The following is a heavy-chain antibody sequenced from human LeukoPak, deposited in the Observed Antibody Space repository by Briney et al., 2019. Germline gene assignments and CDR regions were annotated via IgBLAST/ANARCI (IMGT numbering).Heavy chain of an antibody. CDR1: GFIFSSSA. CDR3: AKDLSSGWYMNYFDS. CDR2: LTNSGGST. Sequence: GGSLRLSCAASGFIFSSSALSWVRQAPGKGLEWVSALTNSGGSTYYADSVGGGFTISRDNSKNTLYLQMNSLRAEDTAVYYCAKDLSSGWYMNYFDSWGQGTLVTVSS. D-gene: IGHD6-19*01. V-gene: IGHV3-23*01. J-gene: IGHJ4*02.